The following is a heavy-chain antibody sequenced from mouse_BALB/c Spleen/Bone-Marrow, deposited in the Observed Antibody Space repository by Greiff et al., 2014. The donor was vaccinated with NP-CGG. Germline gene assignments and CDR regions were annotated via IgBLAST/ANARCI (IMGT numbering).Heavy chain of an antibody. CDR2: IDPANGNT. V-gene: IGHV14-3*02. CDR3: ARTPRATFYFDY. CDR1: GFNIKDTY. D-gene: IGHD3-1*01. Sequence: VTLKESGAELVKPGASVKLSCTASGFNIKDTYMHWVKQRPEQGLEWIGRIDPANGNTKYDPKFQGKATITADTSSNTAYLQLFSLTSEDTAVYYCARTPRATFYFDYWGQGTTLTVSS. J-gene: IGHJ2*01.